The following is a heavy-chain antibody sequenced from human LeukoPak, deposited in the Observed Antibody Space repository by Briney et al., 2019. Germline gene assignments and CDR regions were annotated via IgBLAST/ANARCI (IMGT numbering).Heavy chain of an antibody. J-gene: IGHJ4*02. Sequence: PGGSLRLSCVVSGFTFSSYAMSWVRQAPGKGLEWASGISGSGGSTYYADSVKGRFTISRDNSKNTLYLQMNSLRAEDTAVYYCAKEPGYCSGGSCYHYFDYWGQGTLVTVSS. CDR1: GFTFSSYA. CDR3: AKEPGYCSGGSCYHYFDY. V-gene: IGHV3-23*01. CDR2: ISGSGGST. D-gene: IGHD2-15*01.